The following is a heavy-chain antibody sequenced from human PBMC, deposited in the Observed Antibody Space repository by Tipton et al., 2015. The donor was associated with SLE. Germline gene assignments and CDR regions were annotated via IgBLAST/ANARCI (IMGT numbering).Heavy chain of an antibody. V-gene: IGHV4-38-2*01. D-gene: IGHD6-13*01. Sequence: TLSLTYAVSGYSISSGYYWGWIRQPPGKGLEWIGSIYHSGSTYYNPSLKSRVTISVDTSKNQFSLKLSSVTAADTAVYYCARQGYSSSQRDYWGQGTLVTVSS. CDR1: GYSISSGYY. J-gene: IGHJ4*02. CDR2: IYHSGST. CDR3: ARQGYSSSQRDY.